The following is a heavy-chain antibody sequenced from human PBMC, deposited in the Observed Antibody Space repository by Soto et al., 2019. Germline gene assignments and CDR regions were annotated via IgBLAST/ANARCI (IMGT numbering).Heavy chain of an antibody. CDR1: GGTFSNSA. CDR2: TLPLFGTA. J-gene: IGHJ4*02. Sequence: QVQLVQSGAEVKKPGSSVKVSCKASGGTFSNSAIGWVRQAPGQGLEWMGGTLPLFGTAIYAQKFQGRVTITADDSTGTAFMELNRLRSEDTAVYYCARGGDDPPGDYFDHWGQGTLVTVSS. CDR3: ARGGDDPPGDYFDH. D-gene: IGHD1-1*01. V-gene: IGHV1-69*01.